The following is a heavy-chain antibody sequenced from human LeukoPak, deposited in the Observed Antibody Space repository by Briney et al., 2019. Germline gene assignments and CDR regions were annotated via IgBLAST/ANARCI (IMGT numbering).Heavy chain of an antibody. D-gene: IGHD1-26*01. CDR3: ARDNSGSLFPPSFDY. Sequence: SETLSLTCNVSDVSISSYYWSWIRQPAGKGLEWIGRISTSGSTHYNPSLKSRVTMSVDMSKNQFSLMLRSVAAADTAIYYCARDNSGSLFPPSFDYWGQGTLVTVSS. V-gene: IGHV4-4*07. CDR1: DVSISSYY. J-gene: IGHJ4*02. CDR2: ISTSGST.